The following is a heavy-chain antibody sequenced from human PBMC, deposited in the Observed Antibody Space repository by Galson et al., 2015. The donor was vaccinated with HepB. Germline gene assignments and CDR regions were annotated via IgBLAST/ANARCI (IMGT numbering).Heavy chain of an antibody. D-gene: IGHD4-17*01. CDR1: GNTFPNYN. Sequence: SVKVSCKASGNTFPNYNVNWVRQAPGQGLEWMGLIIPSSGYTTYARKFQDRVTMTSDTSTTTIYMELGSLRFEDTATYYCARGGSNYGFEAFDIWGQGTVVIASS. CDR2: IIPSSGYT. CDR3: ARGGSNYGFEAFDI. V-gene: IGHV1-46*01. J-gene: IGHJ3*02.